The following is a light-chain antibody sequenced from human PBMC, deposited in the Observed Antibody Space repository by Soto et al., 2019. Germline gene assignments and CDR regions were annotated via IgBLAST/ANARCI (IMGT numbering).Light chain of an antibody. CDR3: CSYAGSSSFVV. J-gene: IGLJ2*01. CDR1: SSDVGNYNL. CDR2: EGS. V-gene: IGLV2-23*03. Sequence: QSALTQPASVSGSPGQSINIACTGTSSDVGNYNLVSWYQHHPGKAPKLMIYEGSKRPSGVSNRFSGSKSGNTASLTISGLQAEDEADYYCCSYAGSSSFVVFGGGTKVTVL.